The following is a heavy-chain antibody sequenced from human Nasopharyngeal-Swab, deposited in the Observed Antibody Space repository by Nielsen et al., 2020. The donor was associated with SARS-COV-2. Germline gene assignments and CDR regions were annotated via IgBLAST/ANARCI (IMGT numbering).Heavy chain of an antibody. Sequence: GSLRLSCAVYGGSFSGYYWSWIRQPPGKGLEWIGRIYTSGSTNYNPSLKSRVTMSVDTSKNQFSLKLSSVTAADTAVYYCARDSDYYDFWSGYPYNWFDPWGQGTLVTVSS. D-gene: IGHD3-3*01. CDR2: IYTSGST. V-gene: IGHV4-4*07. J-gene: IGHJ5*02. CDR1: GGSFSGYY. CDR3: ARDSDYYDFWSGYPYNWFDP.